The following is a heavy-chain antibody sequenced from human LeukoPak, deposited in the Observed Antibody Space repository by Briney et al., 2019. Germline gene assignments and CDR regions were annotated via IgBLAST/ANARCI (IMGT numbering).Heavy chain of an antibody. V-gene: IGHV3-21*01. CDR3: ARGDYSSSFYYYYGMDV. J-gene: IGHJ6*04. D-gene: IGHD6-13*01. CDR1: GFTFSSYS. Sequence: GGSLRLSCAASGFTFSSYSMNWVRQAPGKGLEWVSSISSSSSCIYYADSVKGRFTISRDNAKNSLYLQMNSLRAEDTAVYYCARGDYSSSFYYYYGMDVWGKGTTVTVSS. CDR2: ISSSSSCI.